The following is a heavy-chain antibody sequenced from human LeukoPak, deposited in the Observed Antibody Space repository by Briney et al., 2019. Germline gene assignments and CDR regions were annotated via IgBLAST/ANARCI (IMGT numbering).Heavy chain of an antibody. J-gene: IGHJ5*02. CDR1: GGTFSSYA. Sequence: SVKVSCKASGGTFSSYAISWVRPAPGQGLEWMGGIIPIFGTANYAQKFQGRVTITADESTNTAYMELSSLRSDDTAVYYCARGGSGWLNWFDPWGQGTLVTVSS. CDR2: IIPIFGTA. CDR3: ARGGSGWLNWFDP. D-gene: IGHD6-19*01. V-gene: IGHV1-69*01.